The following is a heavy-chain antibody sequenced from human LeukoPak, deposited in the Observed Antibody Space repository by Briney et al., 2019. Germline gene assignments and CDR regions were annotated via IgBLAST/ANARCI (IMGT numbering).Heavy chain of an antibody. CDR2: ISGSGGST. Sequence: PGGSLRLSCAASGFTFSSYAMSWVRQAPGKGLEWVSAISGSGGSTYYADSVKGRFTISRDNSKNTLYLQMNSLRAEDTAVYYCAKDAGHQFVRPKQWLVGATFDYWGQGTLVTVSS. V-gene: IGHV3-23*01. CDR3: AKDAGHQFVRPKQWLVGATFDY. CDR1: GFTFSSYA. J-gene: IGHJ4*02. D-gene: IGHD6-19*01.